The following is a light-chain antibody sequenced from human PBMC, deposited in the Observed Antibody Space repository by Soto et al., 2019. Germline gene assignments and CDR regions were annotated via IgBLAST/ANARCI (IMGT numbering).Light chain of an antibody. Sequence: QSALSQPPSVSGSPGQSVAISCSGSSSDVGSNNRVSWYQQSPGTAPKLLIDDVTNRPSGVPDRFSGSKSGNTASLTISGLQAEDEADYYCSSFTTSNTYVFGTGTKLTVL. V-gene: IGLV2-18*02. J-gene: IGLJ1*01. CDR1: SSDVGSNNR. CDR2: DVT. CDR3: SSFTTSNTYV.